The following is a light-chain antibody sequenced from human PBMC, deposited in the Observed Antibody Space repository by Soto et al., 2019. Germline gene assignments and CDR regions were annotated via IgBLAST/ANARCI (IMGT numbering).Light chain of an antibody. V-gene: IGLV3-21*02. CDR3: QVWDSRSVI. CDR1: NIGSKS. Sequence: SYELTQPPSVSLAPGQTATITCGGNNIGSKSVHWYQQRPGQAPVLVVYDDRDRPSGIPGRFSGSNSGNTATLTISRVEAGDEADYYCQVWDSRSVIFGGGTKLTVL. CDR2: DDR. J-gene: IGLJ2*01.